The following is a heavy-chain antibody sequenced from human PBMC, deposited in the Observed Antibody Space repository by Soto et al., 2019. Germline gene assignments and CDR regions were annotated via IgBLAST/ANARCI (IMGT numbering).Heavy chain of an antibody. CDR2: ISAYNGNT. CDR1: GYTFTSYD. Sequence: ASVKVSCKASGYTFTSYDINWVRQATGQGLEWMGWISAYNGNTNYAQKLQGRVTMTTDTSTSTAYMELRSLRSDDTAVYYCARGLYYYGSGSYRNWFDPWGQGTLVTVSS. V-gene: IGHV1-18*01. D-gene: IGHD3-10*01. J-gene: IGHJ5*02. CDR3: ARGLYYYGSGSYRNWFDP.